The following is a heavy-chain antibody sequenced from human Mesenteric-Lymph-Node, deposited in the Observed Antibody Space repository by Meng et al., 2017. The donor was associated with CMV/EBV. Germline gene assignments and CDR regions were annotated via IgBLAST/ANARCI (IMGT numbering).Heavy chain of an antibody. V-gene: IGHV4-59*01. J-gene: IGHJ4*02. CDR3: ARDRSDCVSDGCYTDFLDF. Sequence: SETLSLTCTVSGGSFSNYYWNWIRQSPGKGLEWIGYVFDIHTTNYNPSLKSRVTISVDTSKNQFSLKLNSVTAADTAVYYCARDRSDCVSDGCYTDFLDFWGQGTLVTVSS. D-gene: IGHD2-21*02. CDR1: GGSFSNYY. CDR2: VFDIHTT.